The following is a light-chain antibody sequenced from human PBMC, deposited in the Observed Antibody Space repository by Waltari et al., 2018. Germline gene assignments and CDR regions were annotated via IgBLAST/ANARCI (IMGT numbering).Light chain of an antibody. Sequence: SSELTQGPDVSVALGQTVKITCQGYSPRTSYARWYQVKPGQAPVLVLFGKEKRPSGIPDRISGYSSGTTSSLTITGAQAEDEADYYCHSRKGSDNQVVFGGGTKLTVL. V-gene: IGLV3-19*01. J-gene: IGLJ3*02. CDR1: SPRTSY. CDR2: GKE. CDR3: HSRKGSDNQVV.